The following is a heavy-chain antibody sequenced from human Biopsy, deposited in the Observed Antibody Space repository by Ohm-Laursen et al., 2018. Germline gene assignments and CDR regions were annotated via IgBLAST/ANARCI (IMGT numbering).Heavy chain of an antibody. V-gene: IGHV4-59*07. J-gene: IGHJ4*02. D-gene: IGHD4-17*01. CDR3: GNEVYGRDY. CDR1: GGSIYNFF. Sequence: SHTLSLTCTVSGGSIYNFFWSWIRQPPGKRLEWIGNIYYSGSTNFNPSLKSRFTISEDTSKNQFSQKLRSLTAAETAIYYCGNEVYGRDYWGQGARVTVSS. CDR2: IYYSGST.